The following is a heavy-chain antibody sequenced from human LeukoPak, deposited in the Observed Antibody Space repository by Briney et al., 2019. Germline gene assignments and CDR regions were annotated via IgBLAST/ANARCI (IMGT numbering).Heavy chain of an antibody. CDR3: TTGPYDYGSGTYYH. D-gene: IGHD3-10*01. CDR2: IKSKTAGGTT. CDR1: AFTISNAW. J-gene: IGHJ4*02. Sequence: SGGSLRLSCAASAFTISNAWMSWVRQAPGKGLEWVGRIKSKTAGGTTDYAAPVKGRFTISRDDSKNTLYVQMNSLKTEDTAVYYCTTGPYDYGSGTYYHWGQGTLVTVSS. V-gene: IGHV3-15*01.